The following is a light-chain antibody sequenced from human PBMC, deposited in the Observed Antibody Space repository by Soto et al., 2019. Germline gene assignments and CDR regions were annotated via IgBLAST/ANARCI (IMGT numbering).Light chain of an antibody. V-gene: IGKV1-39*01. CDR1: RNVSIY. CDR3: QQSYKMPS. J-gene: IGKJ5*01. Sequence: EIPLTQSPSSLAASVGDRLTLTCRASRNVSIYLNWYLHKPGKGPTLLIHATSNLQIGVPSRFSGSGAGTEFTLTISSLEPEDFGTYYCQQSYKMPSFGQGTRLVIK. CDR2: ATS.